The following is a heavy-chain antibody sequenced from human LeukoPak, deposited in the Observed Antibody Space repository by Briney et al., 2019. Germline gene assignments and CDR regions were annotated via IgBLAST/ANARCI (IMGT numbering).Heavy chain of an antibody. CDR1: GFSLSDYY. D-gene: IGHD4-11*01. Sequence: GGSLTLSCAASGFSLSDYYVNWLRQVPGKGLEWVSYIKSGSSIIFYADSVKGRFSVSRDNANNSVHLQMTNLRDDDTAVYYCARGHNTVLWGQGVQVTVSS. J-gene: IGHJ4*02. V-gene: IGHV3-11*04. CDR2: IKSGSSII. CDR3: ARGHNTVL.